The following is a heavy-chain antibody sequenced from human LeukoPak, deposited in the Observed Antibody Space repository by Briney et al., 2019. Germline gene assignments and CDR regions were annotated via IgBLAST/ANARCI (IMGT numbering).Heavy chain of an antibody. Sequence: PSETLSLTCTVSGGSLSSYYWSWIRQPPGKGLEWIGYIYYSGSTNYNPSLKSRVTISVDTSKNQFSLKVRSVTAADTAVYYCARGSDWYGFFDIWGQGTMVSVSS. CDR3: ARGSDWYGFFDI. J-gene: IGHJ3*02. D-gene: IGHD3/OR15-3a*01. CDR2: IYYSGST. V-gene: IGHV4-59*01. CDR1: GGSLSSYY.